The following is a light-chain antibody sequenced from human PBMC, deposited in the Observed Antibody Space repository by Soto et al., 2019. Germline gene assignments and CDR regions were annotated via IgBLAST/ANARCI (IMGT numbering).Light chain of an antibody. V-gene: IGLV2-14*01. CDR2: EVS. CDR3: SSYTISSRGV. Sequence: QSALTQPASVSGSPGQSITISCTGTNSDVGGYNYVSWYQQHPGKAPKLIIYEVSNRPSGVSNRFSGSKSGNTASLTISGLQAEDEADYYCSSYTISSRGVFGTGTKVTVL. CDR1: NSDVGGYNY. J-gene: IGLJ1*01.